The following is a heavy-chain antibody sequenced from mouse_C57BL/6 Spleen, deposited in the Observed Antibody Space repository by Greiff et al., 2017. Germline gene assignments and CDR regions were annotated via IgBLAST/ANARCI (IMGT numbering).Heavy chain of an antibody. Sequence: VQLQQSGAELVRPGTSVKVSCKASGYAFTNYLIEWVKQRPGQGLEWIGVINPGSGGTNYNEKFKGKATLTADKSSSTAYMQLSSLTSDDSAVYFSARGALIPHYYAMDYWGQGTSVTVSS. D-gene: IGHD5-1-1*01. CDR3: ARGALIPHYYAMDY. V-gene: IGHV1-54*01. CDR2: INPGSGGT. CDR1: GYAFTNYL. J-gene: IGHJ4*01.